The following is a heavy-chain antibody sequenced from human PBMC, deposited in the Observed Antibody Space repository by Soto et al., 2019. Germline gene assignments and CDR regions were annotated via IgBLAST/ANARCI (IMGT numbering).Heavy chain of an antibody. Sequence: EVQLVESGGGLVKPGGSLRLSCAASGFTFSSYSMNWVRQAPGKGLEWVSSISSSSSYIYYADSVKGRFTISRYNAKNSLYLQMNSLRAEDTAVYYCARGLYYYDSSGYYGKWGQGTLVTVSS. CDR3: ARGLYYYDSSGYYGK. J-gene: IGHJ4*02. CDR1: GFTFSSYS. D-gene: IGHD3-22*01. CDR2: ISSSSSYI. V-gene: IGHV3-21*01.